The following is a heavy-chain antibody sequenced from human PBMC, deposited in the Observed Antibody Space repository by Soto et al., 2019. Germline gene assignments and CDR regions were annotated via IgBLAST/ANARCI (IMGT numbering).Heavy chain of an antibody. CDR3: ARGGVGVVKAYYGMDV. CDR1: GFTFSSYA. CDR2: ISYDGSNK. V-gene: IGHV3-30*04. J-gene: IGHJ6*02. Sequence: GGSLRLSCAASGFTFSSYAMHWVRQAPGKGLEWVAVISYDGSNKYYADSVKGRFTISRDNSKNTLYLQMNSLRAEDTAVYYCARGGVGVVKAYYGMDVWGQGTTVTVSS. D-gene: IGHD3-3*01.